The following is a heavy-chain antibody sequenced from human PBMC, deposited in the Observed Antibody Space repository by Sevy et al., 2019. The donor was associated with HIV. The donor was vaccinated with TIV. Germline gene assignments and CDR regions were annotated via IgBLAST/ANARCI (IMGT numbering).Heavy chain of an antibody. Sequence: GGSLRLSCAASAFTFSTYAMHWVRQAPGKGLEWVAVISYDGSHKYYADSVKGRFTIPRDESKSSRYLQMNTLRAEDTAVYYCARDAGYSVNWYPRFDPWGQGTLVTVSS. CDR3: ARDAGYSVNWYPRFDP. D-gene: IGHD6-13*01. CDR2: ISYDGSHK. J-gene: IGHJ5*02. V-gene: IGHV3-30*03. CDR1: AFTFSTYA.